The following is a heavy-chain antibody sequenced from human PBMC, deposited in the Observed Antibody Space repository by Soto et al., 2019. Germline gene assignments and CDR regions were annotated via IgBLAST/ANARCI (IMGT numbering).Heavy chain of an antibody. V-gene: IGHV1-2*02. CDR1: GYTFTDYY. CDR3: ATLVAGAFDY. J-gene: IGHJ4*02. Sequence: QVQLVQSGAEVKNPGASVKVSCKASGYTFTDYYIHWVRQAPGQGLEWMGWINPNSGVTNYAQKFQGRVTMTRGTSIRTGYMELSSLRSDYTAVYYWATLVAGAFDYWGQGTLVTVSS. CDR2: INPNSGVT. D-gene: IGHD3-16*01.